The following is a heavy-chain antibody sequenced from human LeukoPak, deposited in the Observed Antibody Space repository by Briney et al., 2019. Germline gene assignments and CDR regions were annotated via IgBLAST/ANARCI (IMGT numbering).Heavy chain of an antibody. D-gene: IGHD6-19*01. Sequence: SETLSLTCTVSGGSISSYYWTWIRQPPGKGLEWIGYIYYSGYTNHNPSLESRVNISVDTSKNQFSLKLTSVTAADTAVYYCARAVANTNYAFDIWGQGTMVTVSS. CDR2: IYYSGYT. CDR1: GGSISSYY. CDR3: ARAVANTNYAFDI. V-gene: IGHV4-59*08. J-gene: IGHJ3*02.